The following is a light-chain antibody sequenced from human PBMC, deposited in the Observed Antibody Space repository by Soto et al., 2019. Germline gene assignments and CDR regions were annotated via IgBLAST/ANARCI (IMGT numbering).Light chain of an antibody. CDR3: MQALQSPLT. CDR1: QSLLHSNGYNY. CDR2: LGS. J-gene: IGKJ4*01. V-gene: IGKV2-28*01. Sequence: DIVMTQSPLSLPVTPGEPASISCRSSQSLLHSNGYNYLDWYLQKPGQSPQLLIYLGSNRASGVPDRFSGSGSGTEFTLKISRVEAEDVGFYYCMQALQSPLTFGGGTKVDIK.